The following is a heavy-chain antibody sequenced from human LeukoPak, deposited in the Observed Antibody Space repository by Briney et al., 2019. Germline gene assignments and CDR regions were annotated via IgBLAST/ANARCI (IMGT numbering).Heavy chain of an antibody. CDR1: GYTFSGHY. V-gene: IGHV1-2*02. Sequence: GASVKVSCKASGYTFSGHYIHWVRQAPGQGLEWMGYSSPNSGGANSAQKFRGRVTMTRDTSISTAYMELTRLGSDDTAVYYCAREGDGLLSKDFDYWGQGTLVTVSS. CDR3: AREGDGLLSKDFDY. D-gene: IGHD2-15*01. CDR2: SSPNSGGA. J-gene: IGHJ4*02.